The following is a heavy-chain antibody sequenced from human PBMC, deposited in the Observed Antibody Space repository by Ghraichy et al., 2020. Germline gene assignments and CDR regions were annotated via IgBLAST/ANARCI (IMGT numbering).Heavy chain of an antibody. CDR3: ARVICSGGSCGAFDI. CDR1: GDSISSYY. D-gene: IGHD2-15*01. J-gene: IGHJ3*02. V-gene: IGHV4-59*01. CDR2: IYYSGST. Sequence: SETLSLTCTVSGDSISSYYWSWIRQPPGKGLEWIGYIYYSGSTNYNPSLKSRVTISVDTSKNQFSLKLSSVTAADTAVYYCARVICSGGSCGAFDIWGQGTMVTVSS.